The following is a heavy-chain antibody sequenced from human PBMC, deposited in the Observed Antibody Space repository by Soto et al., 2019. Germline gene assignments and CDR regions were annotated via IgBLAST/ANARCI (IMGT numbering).Heavy chain of an antibody. J-gene: IGHJ3*02. CDR1: GFTFTSYS. CDR3: ARGYHYYDRSGYDKWDAFDI. CDR2: ISSSSSYI. V-gene: IGHV3-21*01. Sequence: EVQLVESVGGLVNPGGSLRLSCAASGFTFTSYSMNWVRQAPGKGLEWVSSISSSSSYIYYADSVKGRFTIARDNAKNSLYLQMNSLRAGDTAVYYCARGYHYYDRSGYDKWDAFDIWGQGTMVTVSS. D-gene: IGHD3-22*01.